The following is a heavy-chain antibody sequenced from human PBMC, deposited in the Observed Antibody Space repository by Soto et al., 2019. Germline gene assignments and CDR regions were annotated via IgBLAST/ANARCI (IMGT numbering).Heavy chain of an antibody. CDR1: GFTFSSFS. V-gene: IGHV3-48*01. CDR2: ISSSSSTI. CDR3: ARDYGYAFDI. J-gene: IGHJ3*02. D-gene: IGHD4-17*01. Sequence: EVQLVESGGRLVQPGGSLRLSCAASGFTFSSFSMNWVRQAPGKGLEWVSYISSSSSTIFYADSVRGRFTVSRDNAKNSLSLQMNSLRAEDTAVYYCARDYGYAFDIWGQGTMVTVSS.